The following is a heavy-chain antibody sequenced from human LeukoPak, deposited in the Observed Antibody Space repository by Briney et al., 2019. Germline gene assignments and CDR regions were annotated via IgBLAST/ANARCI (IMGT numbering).Heavy chain of an antibody. CDR1: GGSFSGYY. Sequence: TSETLSLTCAVYGGSFSGYYWSWIRQPPGKGLEWIGEINHSGSTNYNPSLKSRVTISVDTSKNQFSLKLRSVTAADTAVYYCARELRTMMSFGWFDPWGQGTLVTVSS. D-gene: IGHD3-22*01. CDR2: INHSGST. V-gene: IGHV4-34*01. J-gene: IGHJ5*02. CDR3: ARELRTMMSFGWFDP.